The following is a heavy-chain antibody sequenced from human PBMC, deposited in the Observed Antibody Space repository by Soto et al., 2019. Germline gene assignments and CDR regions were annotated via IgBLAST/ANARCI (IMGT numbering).Heavy chain of an antibody. CDR2: INHSGST. CDR3: ARKFGIAARPPASRDMDV. CDR1: GVSFNSYS. V-gene: IGHV4-34*01. D-gene: IGHD6-6*01. Sequence: WVTLSLTCAVCGVSFNSYSWNWIRQPPWKGLEWIAEINHSGSTNYNPSLKSRVNIPVDASKTQFALTQGSVTAADTAVYYCARKFGIAARPPASRDMDVWGKETTLTISS. J-gene: IGHJ6*03.